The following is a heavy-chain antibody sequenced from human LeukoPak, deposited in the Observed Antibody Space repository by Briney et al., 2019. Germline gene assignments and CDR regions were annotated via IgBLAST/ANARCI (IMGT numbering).Heavy chain of an antibody. CDR2: ISFDGSSE. D-gene: IGHD2-21*02. CDR1: GFNFSNHD. V-gene: IGHV3-30*18. J-gene: IGHJ4*02. Sequence: GGSLRLSCSASGFNFSNHDIHWVRQAPGKGLEWVAVISFDGSSEFYADSVKGRFTISRDNSKNTLYLQMNSLRLEDTAIYYCAKDRGIYCGGDCFYFHHWGQGTLVTVSS. CDR3: AKDRGIYCGGDCFYFHH.